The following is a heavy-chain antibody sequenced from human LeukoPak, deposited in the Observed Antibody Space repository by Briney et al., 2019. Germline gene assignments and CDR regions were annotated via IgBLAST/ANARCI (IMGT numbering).Heavy chain of an antibody. D-gene: IGHD6-13*01. J-gene: IGHJ6*03. CDR3: ARARGGAAAHYYYYYMDV. Sequence: ASVKVSCKASGYTFTSYDINWVRQATGQGLEWMGWMNPNSGNTGYAQKFQGRVTITRNTSISTAYMELSSLRSEDTAVYYCARARGGAAAHYYYYYMDVWGKGTTVAVSS. CDR2: MNPNSGNT. V-gene: IGHV1-8*03. CDR1: GYTFTSYD.